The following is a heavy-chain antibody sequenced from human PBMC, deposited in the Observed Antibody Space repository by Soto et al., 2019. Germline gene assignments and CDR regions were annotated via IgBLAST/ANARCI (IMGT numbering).Heavy chain of an antibody. CDR1: GYTFSTYW. V-gene: IGHV5-51*01. D-gene: IGHD3-9*01. CDR2: IYPGDSDT. CDR3: ITGYYTWFDP. Sequence: GESLKISCQGSGYTFSTYWIGWVRQMPGKGLEWMGIIYPGDSDTTYSPSFQGRVNISADKSISTAYLQWSSPKASDTAMYYCITGYYTWFDPWGHGTLVTVSS. J-gene: IGHJ5*02.